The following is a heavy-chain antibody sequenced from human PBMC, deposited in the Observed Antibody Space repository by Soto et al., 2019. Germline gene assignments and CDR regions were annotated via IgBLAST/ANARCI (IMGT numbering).Heavy chain of an antibody. CDR3: AKNIELDY. D-gene: IGHD3-16*02. CDR2: ISYDGSNK. V-gene: IGHV3-30*18. Sequence: GGSLRLSCAASGFTFSSYGMHWVRQAPGKGLEWVAVISYDGSNKYYADSVKGRFTISRDNSKNTLYLQMNSLRAEDTAVYYCAKNIELDYWGQGTLVTVSS. CDR1: GFTFSSYG. J-gene: IGHJ4*02.